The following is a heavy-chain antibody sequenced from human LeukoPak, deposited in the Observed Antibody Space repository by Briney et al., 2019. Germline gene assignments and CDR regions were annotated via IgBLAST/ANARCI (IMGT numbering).Heavy chain of an antibody. CDR3: ARHWDGYSEFDY. CDR2: IYYGGST. D-gene: IGHD5-24*01. Sequence: SETLSLTCTVSGDSISGSSYYWGWIRQPPGKGLEWIGNIYYGGSTYYNPSLKSRVTMSLDTSKNQFFLKLSSVTAADTAVYYCARHWDGYSEFDYWGQGTLVTVSS. CDR1: GDSISGSSYY. V-gene: IGHV4-39*01. J-gene: IGHJ4*02.